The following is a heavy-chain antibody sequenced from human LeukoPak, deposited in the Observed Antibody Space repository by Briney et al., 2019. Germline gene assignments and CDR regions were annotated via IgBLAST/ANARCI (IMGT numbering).Heavy chain of an antibody. J-gene: IGHJ6*02. D-gene: IGHD6-6*01. CDR1: GCTFSSYD. Sequence: ASVKVSCKASGCTFSSYDINWVRQATGQGLEWMGWMNPNSGNTGYAQKFQGRVTMTSNTSISTAYMELSSLRSEDTAVYYCARGVQLPAVYSYYGMDVWGQGTTVTVSS. CDR2: MNPNSGNT. CDR3: ARGVQLPAVYSYYGMDV. V-gene: IGHV1-8*01.